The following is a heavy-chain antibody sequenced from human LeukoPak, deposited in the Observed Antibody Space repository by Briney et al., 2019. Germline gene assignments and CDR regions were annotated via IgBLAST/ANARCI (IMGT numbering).Heavy chain of an antibody. J-gene: IGHJ4*02. Sequence: GASVKVSCKASGYTFTGYYIHWVRQAPGQGLEWMGWINPNSGGTNYAQKFQGRVTMTRDTSISTAYMELSRLRSDDTAVYYCARVPPRGSGSYNLFDYWGQGTLVTVSS. D-gene: IGHD1-26*01. V-gene: IGHV1-2*02. CDR1: GYTFTGYY. CDR3: ARVPPRGSGSYNLFDY. CDR2: INPNSGGT.